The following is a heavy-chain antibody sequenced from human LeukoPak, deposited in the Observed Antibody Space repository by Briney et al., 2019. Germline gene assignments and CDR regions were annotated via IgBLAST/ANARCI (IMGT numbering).Heavy chain of an antibody. D-gene: IGHD1-20*01. CDR1: GFTFSSYA. J-gene: IGHJ4*02. V-gene: IGHV3-30-3*01. CDR2: ISYDGSNK. Sequence: GGSLRLSCAASGFTFSSYAMHWVRQAPGKGLEWVAVISYDGSNKYYADSVKGRFTISRDNSKNTLYLQMNSLRAEDTAVYYCAREWITGTNFDYWGQGTLVTVSS. CDR3: AREWITGTNFDY.